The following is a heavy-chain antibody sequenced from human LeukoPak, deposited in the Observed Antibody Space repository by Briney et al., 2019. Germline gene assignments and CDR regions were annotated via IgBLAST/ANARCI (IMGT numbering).Heavy chain of an antibody. CDR2: INPNSADT. CDR1: GYTFTAYY. Sequence: ASVKVSCKASGYTFTAYYAHWVRQAPGQGLEWMGWINPNSADTKIAQKFQGRVTMTRDTSISTAYMELSSLRSDDTAVCYCARGPNYYDSSGFHYRDWGQGTLVTVSS. D-gene: IGHD3-22*01. CDR3: ARGPNYYDSSGFHYRD. J-gene: IGHJ4*02. V-gene: IGHV1-2*02.